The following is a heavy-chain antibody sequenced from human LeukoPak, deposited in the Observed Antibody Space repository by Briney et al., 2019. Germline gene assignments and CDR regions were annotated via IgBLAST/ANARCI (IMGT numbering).Heavy chain of an antibody. CDR2: IFYSGST. Sequence: SETLSLTCTVSGVSISTSNYYWGWIRQPPGKGLEWIGNIFYSGSTYYSPSLRSRATISLDTSRKQFSLKLNSVTAADTAVYYCAKSNGYSLVDIWGQGTMVTVSS. V-gene: IGHV4-39*07. J-gene: IGHJ3*02. CDR1: GVSISTSNYY. D-gene: IGHD5-12*01. CDR3: AKSNGYSLVDI.